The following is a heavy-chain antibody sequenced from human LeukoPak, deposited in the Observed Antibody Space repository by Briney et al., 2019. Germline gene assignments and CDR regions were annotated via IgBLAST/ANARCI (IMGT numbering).Heavy chain of an antibody. J-gene: IGHJ6*04. CDR2: IKQDGSEK. CDR1: GFTFSNYW. V-gene: IGHV3-7*03. CDR3: ARDGAAAGTRYYYGMDV. D-gene: IGHD6-13*01. Sequence: PGGSLRLSCAASGFTFSNYWMSWVRQAPGKGLEWVANIKQDGSEKYYVDSVKGRFTISRDNAKNSLYLQMNSLRAEDTAVYYCARDGAAAGTRYYYGMDVWGKGTTVTVSS.